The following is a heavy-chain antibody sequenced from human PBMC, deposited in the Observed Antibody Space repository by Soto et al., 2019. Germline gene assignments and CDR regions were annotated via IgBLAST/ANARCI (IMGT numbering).Heavy chain of an antibody. D-gene: IGHD6-6*01. Sequence: SETLSLTCTVSGGSISSSSYYWGWIRQPPGKGLEWIGSIYYSGSTYYNPSLKSRVTISVDTSKNQFSLKLSSVTAADTAVYYCARRVAARLLRVGYYYYGMDVWGQGTTVTVSS. CDR2: IYYSGST. V-gene: IGHV4-39*01. J-gene: IGHJ6*02. CDR1: GGSISSSSYY. CDR3: ARRVAARLLRVGYYYYGMDV.